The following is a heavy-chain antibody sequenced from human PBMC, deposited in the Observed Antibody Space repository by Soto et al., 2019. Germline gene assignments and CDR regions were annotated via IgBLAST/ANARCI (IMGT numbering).Heavy chain of an antibody. Sequence: PSETLSLTCTVSGGSISSGGYYWSWIRQHSGKGLEWIGYIYYSGSTYYNPSHKSRVTISVDTSKNQFSLKLSSVTAADTAVYYCARDRIQLWSTYYYYYGMDVWGQGTTVTVSS. CDR2: IYYSGST. CDR3: ARDRIQLWSTYYYYYGMDV. V-gene: IGHV4-31*03. D-gene: IGHD5-18*01. J-gene: IGHJ6*02. CDR1: GGSISSGGYY.